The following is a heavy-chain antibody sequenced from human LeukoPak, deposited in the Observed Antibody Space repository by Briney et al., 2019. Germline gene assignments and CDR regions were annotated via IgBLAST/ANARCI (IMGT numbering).Heavy chain of an antibody. J-gene: IGHJ4*02. CDR1: GGTFSSYA. Sequence: SVKVSCKASGGTFSSYAISWVRQAPGQGLEWTGGIIPIFGTANYAQKFQGRVTITADESTSTAYMELSSLRSEDTAVYYCACMVRGVIDYWGQGTLVTVSS. V-gene: IGHV1-69*13. CDR2: IIPIFGTA. D-gene: IGHD3-10*01. CDR3: ACMVRGVIDY.